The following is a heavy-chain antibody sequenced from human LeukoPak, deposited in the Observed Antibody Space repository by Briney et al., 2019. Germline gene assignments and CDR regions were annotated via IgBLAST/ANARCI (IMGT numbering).Heavy chain of an antibody. Sequence: GGSLRLSCAASGFTFSDYYMSWSRQAPGKGLGWGSYISSSGSTIYYADSVKGRFTISRDNAKNSLYLQMNSLRAEDTAVFYCARDPGDYYYYYMDVWGKGTTVTVSS. V-gene: IGHV3-11*04. CDR1: GFTFSDYY. D-gene: IGHD2-21*01. CDR3: ARDPGDYYYYYMDV. J-gene: IGHJ6*03. CDR2: ISSSGSTI.